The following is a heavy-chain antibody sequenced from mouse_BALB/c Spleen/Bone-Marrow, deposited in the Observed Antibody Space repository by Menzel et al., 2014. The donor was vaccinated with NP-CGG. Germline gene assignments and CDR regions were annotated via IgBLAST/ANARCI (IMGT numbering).Heavy chain of an antibody. J-gene: IGHJ2*01. CDR3: ARGKYGYDY. CDR2: ISSGSSTI. CDR1: GFTFSSFG. D-gene: IGHD2-10*02. V-gene: IGHV5-17*02. Sequence: EVQGVESGGGLVQPGGSRKLSCAASGFTFSSFGVHWARQAPEKGLEWVAYISSGSSTIYYADTVKGRFTISRDNPKNTLFLQMTSLRSEDTAMYYCARGKYGYDYWGQGTTLTVSS.